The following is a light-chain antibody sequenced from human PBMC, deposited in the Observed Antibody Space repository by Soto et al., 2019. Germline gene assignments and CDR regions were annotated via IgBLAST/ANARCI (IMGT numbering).Light chain of an antibody. J-gene: IGKJ5*01. V-gene: IGKV3-11*01. Sequence: EIVLTQSPATLSLSPGERATLSCRTSQSVSSYLAWYQQKPGQAPRLLIYDVSNRATGIPARFSGSGSGTDVTLTISSLEPEDFAVYYCQQRANWPLTFGQGTRLEIK. CDR1: QSVSSY. CDR3: QQRANWPLT. CDR2: DVS.